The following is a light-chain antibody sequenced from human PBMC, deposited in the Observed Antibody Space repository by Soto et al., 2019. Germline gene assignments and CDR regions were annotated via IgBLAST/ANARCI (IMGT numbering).Light chain of an antibody. CDR1: SSNIGAGYD. CDR2: GNS. V-gene: IGLV1-40*01. CDR3: QSYDSSLSGLYV. Sequence: QSVLTQQPSVSGAPGQRVTISCTGSSSNIGAGYDVHWYQQLPGTAPKLLIYGNSNRPSGVPDRFSGSKSGTSASLAITGLQAEDEADYYCQSYDSSLSGLYVFGIGTKLTVL. J-gene: IGLJ1*01.